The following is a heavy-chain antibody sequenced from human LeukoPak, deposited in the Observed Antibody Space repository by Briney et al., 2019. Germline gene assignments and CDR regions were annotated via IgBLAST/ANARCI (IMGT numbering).Heavy chain of an antibody. D-gene: IGHD7-27*01. V-gene: IGHV4-4*02. CDR1: GASITSHPW. CDR2: MYNSGTS. Sequence: SETLSLTCAVSGASITSHPWNWVRQPPGKGLEWIGGMYNSGTSTFKPSLRSRVIMFFDESKNHFSLKLNSVTAADTAVYYCARGGNWDFDYWGQGVLVIVSS. CDR3: ARGGNWDFDY. J-gene: IGHJ4*02.